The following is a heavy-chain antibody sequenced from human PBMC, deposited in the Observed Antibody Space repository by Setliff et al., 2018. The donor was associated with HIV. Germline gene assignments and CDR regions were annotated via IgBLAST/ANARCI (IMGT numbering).Heavy chain of an antibody. CDR2: VYYTGST. J-gene: IGHJ4*02. CDR3: ARLSGGYNYGFAVGSFDY. CDR1: SDSIRFYY. D-gene: IGHD1-26*01. V-gene: IGHV4-59*01. Sequence: PSETLSLTCTVSSDSIRFYYWTWIRQPPGKGXEWIENVYYTGSTNYNPSLKSRITISIDTSKSQFSLKLTSVAAADTAVYYCARLSGGYNYGFAVGSFDYWGQGALVTVSS.